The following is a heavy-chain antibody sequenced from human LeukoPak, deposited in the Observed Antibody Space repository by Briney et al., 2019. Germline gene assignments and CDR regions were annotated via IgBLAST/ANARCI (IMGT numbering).Heavy chain of an antibody. CDR1: GFTFSDYY. Sequence: GGSLRLSCAASGFTFSDYYMSWLRQAPGKGLEGVSYISSSGSTIYYADSVKGRFTISRDNAKNSLYLQMNSLRAEDTAVYYCARAPSVSSSGLYYFDYWGQGTLVTVSS. D-gene: IGHD3-22*01. J-gene: IGHJ4*02. CDR2: ISSSGSTI. V-gene: IGHV3-11*01. CDR3: ARAPSVSSSGLYYFDY.